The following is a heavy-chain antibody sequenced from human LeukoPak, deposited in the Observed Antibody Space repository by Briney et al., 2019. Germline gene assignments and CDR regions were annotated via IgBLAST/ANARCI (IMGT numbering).Heavy chain of an antibody. J-gene: IGHJ4*02. CDR2: INPNSGGT. D-gene: IGHD3-9*01. V-gene: IGHV1-2*04. Sequence: ASVKVSCKASGYTFTGYYMHWVRQAPGQGLEWMGWINPNSGGTNYAQKFQGWVTMTRDTSISTAYMELSRLRSDDTAVYYCARGGLRYLVWLLYEGGYYFDYWGQGTLVTVSS. CDR3: ARGGLRYLVWLLYEGGYYFDY. CDR1: GYTFTGYY.